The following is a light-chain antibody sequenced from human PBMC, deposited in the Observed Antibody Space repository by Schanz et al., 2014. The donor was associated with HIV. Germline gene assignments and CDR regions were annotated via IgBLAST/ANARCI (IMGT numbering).Light chain of an antibody. Sequence: QSALTQPASVSGSPGQSVTISCTGTSSDVGDYNYVSWYQQHPGTAPKLMIYEVSERPSGVSNRFSGSKSGNTASLTVSGLQAEDEADYYCSSYAGSNNVVFGGGTKLT. CDR3: SSYAGSNNVV. CDR2: EVS. CDR1: SSDVGDYNY. V-gene: IGLV2-8*01. J-gene: IGLJ2*01.